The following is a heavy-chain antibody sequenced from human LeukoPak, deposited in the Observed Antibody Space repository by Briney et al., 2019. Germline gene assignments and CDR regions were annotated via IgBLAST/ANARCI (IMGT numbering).Heavy chain of an antibody. CDR2: IIPIFGTA. Sequence: SVKVSCKASGGTFSSYAISWVRQAPGQGLEWMGGIIPIFGTANYAQKFQGRVTITTDESTSTVYMELSSLRSEDTAVYHCARALGYCSSSSCYSPFDYWGQGTLVTVSS. V-gene: IGHV1-69*05. D-gene: IGHD2-2*01. CDR3: ARALGYCSSSSCYSPFDY. CDR1: GGTFSSYA. J-gene: IGHJ4*02.